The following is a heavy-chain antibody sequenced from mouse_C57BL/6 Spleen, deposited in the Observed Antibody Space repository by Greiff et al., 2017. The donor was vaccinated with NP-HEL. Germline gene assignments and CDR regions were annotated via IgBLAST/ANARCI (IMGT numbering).Heavy chain of an antibody. CDR1: GYTFTSYW. J-gene: IGHJ3*01. V-gene: IGHV1-55*01. Sequence: QVQLQQPVAELVKPGASVKMSCKASGYTFTSYWITWVKQRPGQGLEWIGDIYPGSGSTNYPEKFQSKATLTVDTSSSTAYMQLSRLTSEDSAVDYCARVELTGTSFADWGKGTLVTGAA. CDR2: IYPGSGST. D-gene: IGHD4-1*01. CDR3: ARVELTGTSFAD.